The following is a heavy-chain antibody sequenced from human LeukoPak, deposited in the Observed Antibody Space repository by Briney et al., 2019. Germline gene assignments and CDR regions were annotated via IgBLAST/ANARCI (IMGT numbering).Heavy chain of an antibody. J-gene: IGHJ5*02. CDR3: ARRVGSSGLYNWFDP. CDR1: GGSISSYY. D-gene: IGHD6-19*01. CDR2: IYHSGST. Sequence: SETLSLTCTVSGGSISSYYWSWIRQPPGKGLEWIGYIYHSGSTYYNPSLKSRVTISVDRSKNQFSLKLSSVTAADTAVYYCARRVGSSGLYNWFDPWGQGTLVTVSS. V-gene: IGHV4-59*12.